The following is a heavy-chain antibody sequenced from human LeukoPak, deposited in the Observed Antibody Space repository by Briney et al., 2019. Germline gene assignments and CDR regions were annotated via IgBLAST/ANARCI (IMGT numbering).Heavy chain of an antibody. D-gene: IGHD5-18*01. CDR3: VRATAAFDI. Sequence: GGSLRLSCAAWGLHFSGTAMSWVRQAPGKGLEWVSRVNNDGSATTYADSVKGRFTISRDNAKNTLYLQMNSLRADDTAVYYCVRATAAFDIWGQGTMVTVSS. CDR2: VNNDGSAT. CDR1: GLHFSGTA. V-gene: IGHV3-74*01. J-gene: IGHJ3*02.